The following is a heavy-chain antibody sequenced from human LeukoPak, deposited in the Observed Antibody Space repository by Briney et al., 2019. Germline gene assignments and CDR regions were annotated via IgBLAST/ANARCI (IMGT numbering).Heavy chain of an antibody. CDR2: IKQDGSEK. V-gene: IGHV3-7*01. Sequence: GGSLRLSCAASGFSFSKYWVTWVRQAPEKGLEWVAKIKQDGSEKYYVDSVKGRFNISRDNAKNLLYLQMNSLRAEDTAVYYCARGLSGGDYFDYWGQGTLVTVSS. J-gene: IGHJ4*02. D-gene: IGHD2-15*01. CDR1: GFSFSKYW. CDR3: ARGLSGGDYFDY.